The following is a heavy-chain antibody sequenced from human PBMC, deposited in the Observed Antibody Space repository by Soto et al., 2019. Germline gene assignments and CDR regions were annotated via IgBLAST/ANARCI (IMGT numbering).Heavy chain of an antibody. CDR2: INPATGAA. CDR1: GYPVTAYY. J-gene: IGHJ3*02. CDR3: SSGGGVGVAGSAAFDM. Sequence: QLHLVHSGAVVKKPGASVTVSCSASGYPVTAYYMHWVRQAPGRGLEWMGGINPATGAAKYTQTFQGGVTLTRDTSTSTVFMVLRGLASEDAAVFYCSSGGGVGVAGSAAFDMWGQGTVVTVSS. V-gene: IGHV1-2*02. D-gene: IGHD3-3*01.